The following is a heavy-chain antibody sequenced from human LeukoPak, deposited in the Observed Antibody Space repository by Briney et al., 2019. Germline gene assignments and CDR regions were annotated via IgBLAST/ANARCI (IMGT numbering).Heavy chain of an antibody. D-gene: IGHD7-27*01. CDR3: AKDFRGSGYFFDY. J-gene: IGHJ4*02. CDR2: ISGSGDNT. V-gene: IGHV3-23*01. Sequence: GGSLRLSCAASGFTFSSFAMSWVRQAPGKWLEWVSAISGSGDNTFYADSVRGRFTISRDNSKNILYLQMNSLRGEDTAIYYCAKDFRGSGYFFDYWGQGTLVTVSS. CDR1: GFTFSSFA.